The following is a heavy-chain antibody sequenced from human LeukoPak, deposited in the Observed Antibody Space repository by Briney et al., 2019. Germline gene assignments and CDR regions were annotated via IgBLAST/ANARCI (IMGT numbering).Heavy chain of an antibody. CDR1: GFTFSSYA. CDR2: ISYDGSNK. D-gene: IGHD6-19*01. CDR3: AREKGPQQWLVRWFDP. Sequence: GGSLRLSCAASGFTFSSYAMHWVRQAPGKGLEWVAVISYDGSNKYYADSVKGRFTISRDNSKNTLYLRMNSLRAEDTAVYYCAREKGPQQWLVRWFDPWGQGTLVTVSS. V-gene: IGHV3-30*04. J-gene: IGHJ5*02.